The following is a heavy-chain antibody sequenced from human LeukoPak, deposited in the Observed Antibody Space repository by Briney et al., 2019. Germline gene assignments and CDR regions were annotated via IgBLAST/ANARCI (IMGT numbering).Heavy chain of an antibody. CDR3: ASYSYYYDSSGYFDY. CDR1: GGSFSGYY. CDR2: INHRGST. Sequence: KSSETLSLTCAVYGGSFSGYYWSWIRQPPGKGLEWIGEINHRGSTNYNPSLKSRVTISVDTSKNQFSLKLSSVTAADTAVYYCASYSYYYDSSGYFDYWGQGTLVTVSS. V-gene: IGHV4-34*01. D-gene: IGHD3-22*01. J-gene: IGHJ4*02.